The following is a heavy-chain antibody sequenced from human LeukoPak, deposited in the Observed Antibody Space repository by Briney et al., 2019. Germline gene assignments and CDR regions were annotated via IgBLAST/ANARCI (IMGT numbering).Heavy chain of an antibody. V-gene: IGHV3-30*04. CDR2: ISYDGSNK. J-gene: IGHJ3*02. Sequence: PGRSLRLSCAASGFTLSSYAMHWVRQAPGKGLEWVAVISYDGSNKYYADSVKGRFTISRDNSKNTLYLQMNSLRAEDTAVYYCARALYCGGDCYESDAFDIWGQGTMVTVSS. CDR3: ARALYCGGDCYESDAFDI. D-gene: IGHD2-21*02. CDR1: GFTLSSYA.